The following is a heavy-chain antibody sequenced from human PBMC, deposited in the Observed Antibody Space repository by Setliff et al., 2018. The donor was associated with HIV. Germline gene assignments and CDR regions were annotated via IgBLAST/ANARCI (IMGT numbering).Heavy chain of an antibody. CDR3: ARGSRLRLKYNWFDP. CDR2: INHSGST. V-gene: IGHV4-34*01. CDR1: GGSISGYY. Sequence: LETLSLTCTVSGGSISGYYWSWIRQPPGKGLEWIGEINHSGSTNYNPSLKSRVTISVDTSKNQFSLKLSSVTAADTAVYYCARGSRLRLKYNWFDPWGQGTLVTVSS. D-gene: IGHD3-16*01. J-gene: IGHJ5*02.